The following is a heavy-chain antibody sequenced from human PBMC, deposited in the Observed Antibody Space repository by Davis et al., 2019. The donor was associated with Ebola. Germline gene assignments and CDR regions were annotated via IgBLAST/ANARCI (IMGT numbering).Heavy chain of an antibody. V-gene: IGHV3-30*03. D-gene: IGHD6-19*01. Sequence: PGGSLRLSCAASGFTFSSYDMHWVRQAPGKGLEWVAVISYDGSNKYYADSVKGRFTISRDNAKNTLYLQMNSLRAEDTAVYYCARYRSGWSFDYWGQGTLVTVSS. CDR1: GFTFSSYD. J-gene: IGHJ4*02. CDR2: ISYDGSNK. CDR3: ARYRSGWSFDY.